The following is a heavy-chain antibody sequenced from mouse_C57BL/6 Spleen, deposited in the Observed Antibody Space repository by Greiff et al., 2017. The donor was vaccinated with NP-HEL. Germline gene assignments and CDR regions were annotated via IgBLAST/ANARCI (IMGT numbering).Heavy chain of an antibody. CDR2: INPGSGGT. CDR3: ARSITTVVPFAY. V-gene: IGHV1-54*01. Sequence: VQLQQSGAELVRPGTSVKVSCKASGYAFTNYLIEWVKQRPGQGLEWIGVINPGSGGTNYNEKFKGKATLTADKSSSTAYMQLSSLTSEDSAVYVCARSITTVVPFAYWGQGTLVTVSA. CDR1: GYAFTNYL. J-gene: IGHJ3*01. D-gene: IGHD1-1*01.